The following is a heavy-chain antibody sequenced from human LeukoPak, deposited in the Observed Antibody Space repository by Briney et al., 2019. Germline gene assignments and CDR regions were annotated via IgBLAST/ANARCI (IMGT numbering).Heavy chain of an antibody. D-gene: IGHD6-19*01. CDR2: ISYDGSNK. V-gene: IGHV3-30*04. Sequence: GGSLRLSCAASGFTFSSYAMHWVRQAPGKGLEWVAVISYDGSNKYYADSVKGRFTISRDNAKNSLYLQMNSLRAEDTAVYYCARRPGIAVAGAFDYWGQGTLVTVSS. CDR3: ARRPGIAVAGAFDY. CDR1: GFTFSSYA. J-gene: IGHJ4*02.